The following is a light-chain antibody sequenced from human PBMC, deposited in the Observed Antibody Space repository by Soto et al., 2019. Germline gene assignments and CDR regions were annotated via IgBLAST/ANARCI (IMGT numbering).Light chain of an antibody. J-gene: IGKJ1*01. V-gene: IGKV3-15*01. CDR3: HQYNHWLTWT. Sequence: EIVMTQSPATLSLSPGQRATLSCRASQSVSSKLAWYQQRPGQAPRLLIYSASTRATGIPARSSGSGSGTEFTLTISSLQSEDFAVYYCHQYNHWLTWTLGQGTKVDIK. CDR2: SAS. CDR1: QSVSSK.